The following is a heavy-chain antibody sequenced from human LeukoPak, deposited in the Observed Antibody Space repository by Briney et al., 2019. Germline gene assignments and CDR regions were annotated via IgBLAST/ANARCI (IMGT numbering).Heavy chain of an antibody. V-gene: IGHV3-23*01. D-gene: IGHD3-3*01. CDR1: GISFSSYA. Sequence: GGSLRLSCGASGISFSSYAMNWVRQAPGKGLEWVSGISGSGSSTYYADSVKGRFTISRDNSKNTLYLQMNSLRAEDTAVYYCAKGRAFWYYYGMDVWGQGTTVTVSS. J-gene: IGHJ6*02. CDR2: ISGSGSST. CDR3: AKGRAFWYYYGMDV.